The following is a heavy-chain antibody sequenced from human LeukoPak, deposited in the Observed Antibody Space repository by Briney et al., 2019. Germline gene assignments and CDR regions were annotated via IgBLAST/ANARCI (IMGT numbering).Heavy chain of an antibody. Sequence: SETLSLTCAVSGGSISSSDSYWGWIRRPPGKGLEWIGTISYSGRTYYNPSLKSRVNTSVDTSKNQFSLKLTSVTAADTSVYYCARHEPFYGSVLWYFDLWGRGTLVTVSS. D-gene: IGHD3-10*01. CDR1: GGSISSSDSY. J-gene: IGHJ2*01. CDR2: ISYSGRT. CDR3: ARHEPFYGSVLWYFDL. V-gene: IGHV4-39*01.